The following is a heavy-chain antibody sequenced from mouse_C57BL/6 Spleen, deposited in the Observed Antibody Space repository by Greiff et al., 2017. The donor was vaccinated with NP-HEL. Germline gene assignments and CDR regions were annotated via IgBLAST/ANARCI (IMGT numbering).Heavy chain of an antibody. J-gene: IGHJ4*01. CDR1: GFTFTDYY. D-gene: IGHD1-1*01. CDR3: ARSFITTVVATRYAMDY. V-gene: IGHV7-3*01. CDR2: IRNKANGYTT. Sequence: EVQLVESGGGLVQPGGSLSLSCAASGFTFTDYYMSWVRQPPGKALEWLGFIRNKANGYTTEYSASVKGRFTISRDNSQSILYLQMNALRAEDSATYYCARSFITTVVATRYAMDYWGQGTSVTVSS.